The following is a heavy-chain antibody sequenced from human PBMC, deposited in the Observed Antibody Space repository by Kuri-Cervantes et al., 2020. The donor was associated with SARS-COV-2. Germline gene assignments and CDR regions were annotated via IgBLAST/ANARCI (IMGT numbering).Heavy chain of an antibody. J-gene: IGHJ6*03. CDR2: ISYDGSNK. Sequence: GESLKISCAASGFTFSSYAMHWVRQAPGKGLEWVAVISYDGSNKYYADSVKGRFTVSRDNSKNTLYLQMNSLRAEDTAVYYCARDLTLGYTEAYYYYMDVWGKGTTVTVSS. V-gene: IGHV3-30-3*01. D-gene: IGHD3-16*02. CDR1: GFTFSSYA. CDR3: ARDLTLGYTEAYYYYMDV.